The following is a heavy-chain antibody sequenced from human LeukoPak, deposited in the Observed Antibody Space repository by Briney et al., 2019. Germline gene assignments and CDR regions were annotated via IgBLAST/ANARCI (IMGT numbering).Heavy chain of an antibody. CDR1: GFIFSSYW. D-gene: IGHD2-2*01. Sequence: GGSLRLSCAASGFIFSSYWMHWVRQAPGKGLVWVSRINSDGSSTSYADSVKGRSTISRDNAKNTLYLQMNSLRAEDTAVYYCARRVVVPAAPYYFDYWGQGTLVTVSS. CDR2: INSDGSST. J-gene: IGHJ4*02. CDR3: ARRVVVPAAPYYFDY. V-gene: IGHV3-74*01.